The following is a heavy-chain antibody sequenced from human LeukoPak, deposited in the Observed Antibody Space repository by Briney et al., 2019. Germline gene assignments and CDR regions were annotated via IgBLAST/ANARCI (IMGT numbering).Heavy chain of an antibody. Sequence: GASVKVSCKASGGTFSSYAISWVRQAPGQGLEWMGGIIPIFGTANYAQKFQGRVTITADKSTSTAYMELGSLRSEDTAVYYCARSALLWLGELPEPTPFDYWGQGTLVTVSS. D-gene: IGHD3-10*01. V-gene: IGHV1-69*06. J-gene: IGHJ4*02. CDR1: GGTFSSYA. CDR3: ARSALLWLGELPEPTPFDY. CDR2: IIPIFGTA.